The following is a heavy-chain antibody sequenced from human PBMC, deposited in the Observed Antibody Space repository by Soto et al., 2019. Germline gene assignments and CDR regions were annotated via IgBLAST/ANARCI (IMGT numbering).Heavy chain of an antibody. CDR2: INPNSGGT. D-gene: IGHD2-2*01. CDR1: GYTFTGYY. V-gene: IGHV1-2*04. J-gene: IGHJ6*02. CDR3: AKDYSNIVVVTAATVFGMDV. Sequence: ASVKVSCKASGYTFTGYYMHWVRQAPGQGLEWMGWINPNSGGTNYAQKFQGWVTMTRDTSISTAYMELSRLRSDDTAVYYCAKDYSNIVVVTAATVFGMDVWGQGTTVSVSS.